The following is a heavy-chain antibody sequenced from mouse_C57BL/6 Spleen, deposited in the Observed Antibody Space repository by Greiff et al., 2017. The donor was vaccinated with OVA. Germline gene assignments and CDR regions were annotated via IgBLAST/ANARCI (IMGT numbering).Heavy chain of an antibody. J-gene: IGHJ1*03. CDR1: GYSITSGYY. CDR3: ASEAPTRYFGV. D-gene: IGHD2-10*01. V-gene: IGHV3-6*01. Sequence: EVQLQESGPGLVKPSQSLSLTCSVTGYSITSGYYWNWIRQFPGNKLEWMGYISYDGSNNYNPSLKNRISITRDTSKNQFFLKLNSVTTEDTATYYCASEAPTRYFGVWGTGTTVTVSS. CDR2: ISYDGSN.